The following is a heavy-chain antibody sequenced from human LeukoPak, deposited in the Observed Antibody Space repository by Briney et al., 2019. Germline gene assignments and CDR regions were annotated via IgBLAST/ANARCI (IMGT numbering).Heavy chain of an antibody. V-gene: IGHV4-39*01. CDR3: ARHAYYGAKDFDY. Sequence: SETPSLTCIVSGDSISSSSYYWGWIRQPPGTGLEWIGGIYNSGSTHYNPSLKSRVTISVDTSKNQFSLKLSSVTAADTAVYYCARHAYYGAKDFDYWGQGTLVTVSS. J-gene: IGHJ4*02. CDR2: IYNSGST. D-gene: IGHD4-23*01. CDR1: GDSISSSSYY.